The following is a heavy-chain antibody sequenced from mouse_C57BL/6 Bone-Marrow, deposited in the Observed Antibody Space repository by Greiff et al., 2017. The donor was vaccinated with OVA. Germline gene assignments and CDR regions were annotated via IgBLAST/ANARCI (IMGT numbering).Heavy chain of an antibody. V-gene: IGHV5-17*01. CDR1: GFTFSDYG. Sequence: EVKVEESGGGLVKPGGSLKLSCAASGFTFSDYGMHWVRQAPEKGLEWVAYISSGSSTIYYADTVKGRFTISRDNAKNTLFLQMTSLRSEDTAMYYCARKDCDWYFDVWGTGTTVTVSS. CDR2: ISSGSSTI. CDR3: ARKDCDWYFDV. J-gene: IGHJ1*03.